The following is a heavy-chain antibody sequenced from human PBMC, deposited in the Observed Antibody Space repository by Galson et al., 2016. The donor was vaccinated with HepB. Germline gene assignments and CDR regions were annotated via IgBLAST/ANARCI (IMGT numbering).Heavy chain of an antibody. CDR2: IKQDGSEK. Sequence: SLRLSCAASGYPFEKCWLSWVRQAPGKGLEWVANIKQDGSEKYYGDSVKGRFTISRDNARNSVYLQMNDLRVDDTAIYYCAREGPRRILLAKMGFFDYWGRGSLVTVSS. V-gene: IGHV3-7*01. CDR3: AREGPRRILLAKMGFFDY. CDR1: GYPFEKCW. J-gene: IGHJ4*02. D-gene: IGHD3-3*01.